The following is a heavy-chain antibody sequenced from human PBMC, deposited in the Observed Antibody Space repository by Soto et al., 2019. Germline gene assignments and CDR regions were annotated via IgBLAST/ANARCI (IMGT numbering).Heavy chain of an antibody. Sequence: GGSLRLSCAASGFTFSSYAMSWVRQAPGKGLEWVSAISGSGGSTYYADSVKGRFTISRDNSKNTLYLQMNSLRAEDTAVYYCAKGESSSGWDPWDAFDIWGQGTMVTVSS. CDR1: GFTFSSYA. V-gene: IGHV3-23*01. D-gene: IGHD6-19*01. J-gene: IGHJ3*02. CDR2: ISGSGGST. CDR3: AKGESSSGWDPWDAFDI.